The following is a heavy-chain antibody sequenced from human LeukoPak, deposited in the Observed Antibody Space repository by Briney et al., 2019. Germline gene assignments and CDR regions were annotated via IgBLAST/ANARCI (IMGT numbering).Heavy chain of an antibody. J-gene: IGHJ4*02. CDR1: GFTFSNAW. CDR3: AKVRHSSSSVTIDY. CDR2: IKSKTDGGTT. D-gene: IGHD6-6*01. V-gene: IGHV3-15*01. Sequence: GGSLRLSCAASGFTFSNAWMSWVRQAPGKGLEWVGRIKSKTDGGTTDYAAPVKGRFTISRDDSKNTLYLQMNSLKTEDTAVYYCAKVRHSSSSVTIDYWGQGTLVTVSS.